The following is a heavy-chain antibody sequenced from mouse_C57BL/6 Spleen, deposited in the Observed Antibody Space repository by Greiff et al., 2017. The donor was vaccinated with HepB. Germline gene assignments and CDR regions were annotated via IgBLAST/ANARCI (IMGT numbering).Heavy chain of an antibody. Sequence: QVQLQQSGAELARPGASVKLSCKASGYTFTSYGISWVKQRTGQGLEWIGEIYPRSGKTYYNEKFKGKATLTADKSSSTAYMELRSLTSEDSAVYFGGRYDYDEEGYAMDYWGQGTSVTVSS. CDR3: GRYDYDEEGYAMDY. CDR1: GYTFTSYG. CDR2: IYPRSGKT. J-gene: IGHJ4*01. D-gene: IGHD2-4*01. V-gene: IGHV1-81*01.